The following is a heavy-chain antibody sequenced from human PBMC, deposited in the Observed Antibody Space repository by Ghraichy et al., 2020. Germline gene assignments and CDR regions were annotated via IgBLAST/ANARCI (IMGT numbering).Heavy chain of an antibody. J-gene: IGHJ4*02. CDR3: ARGSRRELPFDY. Sequence: SETLSLTCTVSGGSISSYYWSWIRQPPGKGLEWIGYIYYSGSTNYNPSLKSRVTISVDTSKNQFSLKLSSVTAADTAVYYCARGSRRELPFDYWGQGTLVTVSS. CDR1: GGSISSYY. CDR2: IYYSGST. D-gene: IGHD1-26*01. V-gene: IGHV4-59*01.